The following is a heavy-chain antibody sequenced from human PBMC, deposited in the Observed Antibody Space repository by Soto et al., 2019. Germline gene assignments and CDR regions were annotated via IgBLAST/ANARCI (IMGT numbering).Heavy chain of an antibody. D-gene: IGHD2-21*02. CDR3: ARVVVVVVTAAGMDV. CDR1: GFTFSSYW. CDR2: IKQDGSEK. J-gene: IGHJ6*02. Sequence: GSLRLSCAASGFTFSSYWMSWVRQAPGKGLEWVANIKQDGSEKYYVDSVKGRFTISRDNAKNSLYLQMNSLRAEDTAVYYCARVVVVVVTAAGMDVWGQGTTVTVSS. V-gene: IGHV3-7*01.